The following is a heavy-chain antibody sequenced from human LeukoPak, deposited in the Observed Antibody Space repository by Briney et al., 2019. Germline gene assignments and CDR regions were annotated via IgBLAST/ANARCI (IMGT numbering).Heavy chain of an antibody. CDR3: AREGPQGIAVAGQEALDY. Sequence: ASVKVSCKASGYTFTGYYMHWVRQAPGQGLEWRGWINPNSGGTNYAQKFQGWVTMTRDTSISTAYMELSRLRSADTAVYYCAREGPQGIAVAGQEALDYWGQGTLVTVSS. D-gene: IGHD6-19*01. J-gene: IGHJ4*02. V-gene: IGHV1-2*04. CDR2: INPNSGGT. CDR1: GYTFTGYY.